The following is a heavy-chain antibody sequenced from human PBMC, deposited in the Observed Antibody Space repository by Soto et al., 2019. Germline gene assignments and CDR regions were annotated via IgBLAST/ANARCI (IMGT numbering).Heavy chain of an antibody. CDR2: IFWNDEK. CDR3: ARRDGDNSYHFEY. V-gene: IGHV2-5*01. J-gene: IGHJ4*02. CDR1: GFSLSTSGVG. Sequence: QITLKESGPTLVKPTQTLTLTCTFSGFSLSTSGVGVAWVRQPPGQALEWLAFIFWNDEKHYRPSLKSRVTVIKDTSKNQVVLTMTNVDPVDTGTYYCARRDGDNSYHFEYWGQGTLVTVSS. D-gene: IGHD7-27*01.